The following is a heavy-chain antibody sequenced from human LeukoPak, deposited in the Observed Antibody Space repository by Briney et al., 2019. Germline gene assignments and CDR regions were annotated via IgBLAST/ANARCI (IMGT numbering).Heavy chain of an antibody. CDR3: ARHPDILTGYYDYCYFDY. D-gene: IGHD3-9*01. CDR2: IYYSGST. CDR1: GGSISSSSYY. Sequence: SETLSLTSTVSGGSISSSSYYWGWIRQPPGKGLEWIGSIYYSGSTYYNPSLKCRVTISVDTSKNQFSLKLSSVTAADTAVYYCARHPDILTGYYDYCYFDYWGQGTLVTVSS. J-gene: IGHJ4*02. V-gene: IGHV4-39*01.